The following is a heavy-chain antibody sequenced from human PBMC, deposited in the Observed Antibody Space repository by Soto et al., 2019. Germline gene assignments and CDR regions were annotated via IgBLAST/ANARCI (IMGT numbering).Heavy chain of an antibody. Sequence: PSQTLSLACTVDGASISSYYWSCIRQPPGEGLEWVGSTYYIGSTIYNPSLKGRVTIPVDTSKNQFSLKLSSVIVAATAFFNCSRGGHPDYWTLYYSYYGMDVWGRGTAVTVSS. CDR1: GASISSYY. J-gene: IGHJ6*02. CDR3: SRGGHPDYWTLYYSYYGMDV. CDR2: TYYIGST. V-gene: IGHV4-59*01. D-gene: IGHD1-1*01.